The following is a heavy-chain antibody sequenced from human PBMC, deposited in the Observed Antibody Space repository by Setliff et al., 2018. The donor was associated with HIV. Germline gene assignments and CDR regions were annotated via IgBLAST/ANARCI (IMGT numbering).Heavy chain of an antibody. CDR3: ARLDTIMLYTDC. D-gene: IGHD3-16*01. V-gene: IGHV4-38-2*01. CDR1: HYSISSEYY. J-gene: IGHJ4*02. Sequence: ETLSLTCRVSHYSISSEYYWGWFRQPPGKGLEYIGSIYQSGSTYYSPFFKSRVSMSIDTSKDQFSLRLKSLTASDTAVYYCARLDTIMLYTDCWGQGTLVTVSS. CDR2: IYQSGST.